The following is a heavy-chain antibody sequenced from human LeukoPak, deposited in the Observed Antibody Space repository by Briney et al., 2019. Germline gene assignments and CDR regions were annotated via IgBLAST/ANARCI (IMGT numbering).Heavy chain of an antibody. CDR3: ARNDSSGYFDY. V-gene: IGHV4-38-2*01. J-gene: IGHJ4*02. CDR2: VYYSGST. CDR1: DYSISSGDY. Sequence: SETLSLTCAVSDYSISSGDYWGWIRQPPGKGLEWIGSVYYSGSTHYSPSLKNRVTISVDTSKNQFSLKLRSVTAADTALYYCARNDSSGYFDYWGQGTQVTVSS. D-gene: IGHD3-22*01.